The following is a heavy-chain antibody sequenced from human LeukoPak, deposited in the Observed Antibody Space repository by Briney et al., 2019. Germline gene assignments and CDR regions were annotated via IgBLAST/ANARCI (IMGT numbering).Heavy chain of an antibody. CDR1: GGSISSYY. Sequence: SETLSLTCTVSGGSISSYYWSWIRQPPGKGLEWIGYIYYGGSTNYNPSLKSRVTISVDTSKNQFSLKLSSVTAADTAVYYCARDNWNYGSSMDVWGQGTTVTVSS. CDR3: ARDNWNYGSSMDV. CDR2: IYYGGST. V-gene: IGHV4-59*01. D-gene: IGHD1-7*01. J-gene: IGHJ6*02.